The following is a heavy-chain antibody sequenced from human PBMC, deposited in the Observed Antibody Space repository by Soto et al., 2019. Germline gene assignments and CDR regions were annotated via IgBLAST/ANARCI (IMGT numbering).Heavy chain of an antibody. CDR2: IITISGTA. CDR1: GGTFTSYA. D-gene: IGHD2-2*01. V-gene: IGHV1-69*01. CDR3: ARSQGSSTSLEIYYYYYYGMDV. J-gene: IGHJ6*02. Sequence: QVQLVQSGAEVRKPGSSVKVSCKASGGTFTSYAISWVGQAPGQGLGWMGGIITISGTANYAQKFQGRVTITADESTSTAYMELSSLRSEDTAVYYCARSQGSSTSLEIYYYYYYGMDVWGQGTTVTVSS.